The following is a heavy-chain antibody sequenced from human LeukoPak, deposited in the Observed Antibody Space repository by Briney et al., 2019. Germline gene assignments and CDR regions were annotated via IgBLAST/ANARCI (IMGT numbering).Heavy chain of an antibody. CDR1: GFIFSNAW. V-gene: IGHV3-15*01. J-gene: IGHJ6*03. D-gene: IGHD4-11*01. CDR3: TTRGLTVTTAYYYMDV. CDR2: IKSKTDGGTT. Sequence: KPGGSLRLSCEASGFIFSNAWMSWVRQAPGKGLEWVGRIKSKTDGGTTDYAAPVKGRFTISRDDSKNTLYLQMNSLKTEDTAVYYCTTRGLTVTTAYYYMDVWGKGTTVTVSS.